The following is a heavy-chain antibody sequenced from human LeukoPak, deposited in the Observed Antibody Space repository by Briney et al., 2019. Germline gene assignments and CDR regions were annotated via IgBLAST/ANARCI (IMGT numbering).Heavy chain of an antibody. V-gene: IGHV1-46*01. CDR2: INPSGGST. CDR1: GYTFTSYY. Sequence: GAPVKVSCKASGYTFTSYYMHWVRQAPGQGLEWMGIINPSGGSTSYAQKFQGRVTMTRDTSTSTVYMELSSLRSEDTAVYYCARDPGYCSGGSCPRYYYYYYGMDVWGQGTTVTVSS. J-gene: IGHJ6*02. D-gene: IGHD2-15*01. CDR3: ARDPGYCSGGSCPRYYYYYYGMDV.